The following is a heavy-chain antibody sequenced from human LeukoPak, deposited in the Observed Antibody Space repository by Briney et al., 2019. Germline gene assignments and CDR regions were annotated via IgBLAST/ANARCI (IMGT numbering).Heavy chain of an antibody. V-gene: IGHV3-64D*09. J-gene: IGHJ4*02. Sequence: GRSLRLSCAASGFTFSSYAIHWVRQAPGKGLEYVSAISSNGGSTYYADSVKGRFTISRDNSKNTLYLQMSSLRSEDTAVYYCVRDPVNSSFRTYWGQGTLVTVSS. D-gene: IGHD6-13*01. CDR2: ISSNGGST. CDR1: GFTFSSYA. CDR3: VRDPVNSSFRTY.